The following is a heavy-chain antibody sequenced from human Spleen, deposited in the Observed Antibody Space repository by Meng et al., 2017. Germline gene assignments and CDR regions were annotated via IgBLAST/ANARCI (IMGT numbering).Heavy chain of an antibody. CDR3: ARLTRWSYYFDY. J-gene: IGHJ4*02. Sequence: GGSLRLSCAASGFTFSDYYMSWIRQAPGKGLEWVSYISSSGSTIYYADSVKGRFPISGDNSKNTLYLQMSSLRADDTAVYYCARLTRWSYYFDYWGQGTLVTVSS. V-gene: IGHV3-11*04. D-gene: IGHD2-15*01. CDR1: GFTFSDYY. CDR2: ISSSGSTI.